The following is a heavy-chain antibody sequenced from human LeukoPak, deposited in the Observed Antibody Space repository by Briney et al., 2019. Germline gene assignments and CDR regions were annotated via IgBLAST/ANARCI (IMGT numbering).Heavy chain of an antibody. CDR1: GYTFTSYD. CDR2: MNPNSGNT. D-gene: IGHD1-14*01. V-gene: IGHV1-8*01. Sequence: ASVKVSCKASGYTFTSYDINWVRQATGQGLEWMGWMNPNSGNTGYAQKFQGRVTMTRDTSTSTVYMELSSLRSEDTAVYYCARRYSVWFDPWGQGTLVTVSS. J-gene: IGHJ5*02. CDR3: ARRYSVWFDP.